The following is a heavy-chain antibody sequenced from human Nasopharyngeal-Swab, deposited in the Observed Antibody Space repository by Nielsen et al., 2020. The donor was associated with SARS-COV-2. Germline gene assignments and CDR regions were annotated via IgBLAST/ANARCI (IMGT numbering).Heavy chain of an antibody. V-gene: IGHV3-21*01. CDR2: ISSSSSYI. CDR3: ARVAARYYFDY. CDR1: GFTFSSYS. D-gene: IGHD6-13*01. J-gene: IGHJ4*02. Sequence: GESLKISCAASGFTFSSYSMNWVRQAPGKGLEWVSSISSSSSYIYYADSVKGRFTISRDNAKNSLYLQMNSLRAEDTAAYYCARVAARYYFDYWGQGTLVTVSS.